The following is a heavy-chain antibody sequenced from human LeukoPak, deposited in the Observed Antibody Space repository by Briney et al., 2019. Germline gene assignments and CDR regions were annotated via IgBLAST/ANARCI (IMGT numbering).Heavy chain of an antibody. CDR1: GFTFTSYS. J-gene: IGHJ4*02. CDR3: AKGESYSCYSGHDY. Sequence: GGSLRLSCAASGFTFTSYSMSWVRQAPGKGLEWVSVIGGSGAGTYYADSVNGRFTTSRDNSKNKLYLQVNSLRVEDTAVYYCAKGESYSCYSGHDYWGQGTLVTVSS. V-gene: IGHV3-23*01. CDR2: IGGSGAGT. D-gene: IGHD2-15*01.